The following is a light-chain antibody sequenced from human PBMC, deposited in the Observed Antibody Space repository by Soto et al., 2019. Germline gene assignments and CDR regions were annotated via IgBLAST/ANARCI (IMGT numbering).Light chain of an antibody. CDR1: QSVLYGSNNKNH. J-gene: IGKJ1*01. V-gene: IGKV4-1*01. Sequence: DIVITQSPDSLAVSLGERATINCKSSQSVLYGSNNKNHLVWYQHKPGQSPRLLIYGASARATGIPDRFSGGGSGAEYTLTISSLQSEDFAVYYCQQYDKWPRTFGQGTKVDIK. CDR2: GAS. CDR3: QQYDKWPRT.